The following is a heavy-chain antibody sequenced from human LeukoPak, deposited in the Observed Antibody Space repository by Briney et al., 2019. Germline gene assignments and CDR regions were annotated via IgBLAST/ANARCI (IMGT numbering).Heavy chain of an antibody. V-gene: IGHV4-61*01. Sequence: PLETLSLTCTVSGGSVSSGSYYWSWIRQPPGKGLEWIGYIYYSGSTNYNPSLKSRVTISVDTSKNQFSLKLSSVTAADTAVYYCARDEFDSSGWTYYYYGMDVWGQGTTVTVSS. CDR1: GGSVSSGSYY. J-gene: IGHJ6*02. D-gene: IGHD6-19*01. CDR2: IYYSGST. CDR3: ARDEFDSSGWTYYYYGMDV.